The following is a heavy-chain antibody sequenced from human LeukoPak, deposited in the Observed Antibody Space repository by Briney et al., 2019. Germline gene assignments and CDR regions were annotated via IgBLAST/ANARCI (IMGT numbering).Heavy chain of an antibody. CDR3: TTDSSGCGDYFDY. J-gene: IGHJ4*02. CDR2: IKSKTDGGTT. Sequence: PGGSLRLSCAASGFTFSNAWMSWVRQAPGKGLEWVGRIKSKTDGGTTDYAAPVKGRFTISRDDSKNTLYLQMNSLKTEDTAVYYCTTDSSGCGDYFDYWGQGTLVTVSS. V-gene: IGHV3-15*01. D-gene: IGHD3-22*01. CDR1: GFTFSNAW.